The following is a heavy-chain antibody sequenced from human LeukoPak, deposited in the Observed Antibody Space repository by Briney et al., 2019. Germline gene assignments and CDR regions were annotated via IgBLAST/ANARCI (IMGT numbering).Heavy chain of an antibody. CDR1: GASVSSYY. CDR3: ARVDYYGSGSYYNESYLFDC. V-gene: IGHV4-34*04. CDR2: INHGGST. Sequence: SPSLSPTLAVYGASVSSYYSGSVRQPGGNGRGWIGLINHGGSTNNHPSLKSRATLSVNTTNNPFSLKLSSVPPADPAVYSRARVDYYGSGSYYNESYLFDCWGQRTLVSAS. J-gene: IGHJ4*02. D-gene: IGHD3-10*01.